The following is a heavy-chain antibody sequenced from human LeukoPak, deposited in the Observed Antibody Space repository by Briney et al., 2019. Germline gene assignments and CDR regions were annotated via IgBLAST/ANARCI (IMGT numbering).Heavy chain of an antibody. J-gene: IGHJ4*02. CDR3: ARVPHLRYFDWLDDY. CDR2: MNPNSGNT. Sequence: ASVKVSCKASGYTFASYDINWVRQATGQGLEWMGWMNPNSGNTGYAQKFQGRVTMTRNTSISTAYMELSSLRSEDTAVYYCARVPHLRYFDWLDDYWGQGTLVTVSS. V-gene: IGHV1-8*01. D-gene: IGHD3-9*01. CDR1: GYTFASYD.